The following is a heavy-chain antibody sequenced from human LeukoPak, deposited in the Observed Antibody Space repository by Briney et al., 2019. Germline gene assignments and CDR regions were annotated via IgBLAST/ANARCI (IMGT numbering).Heavy chain of an antibody. CDR2: MDSSGST. D-gene: IGHD4-17*01. Sequence: SETLSLTCTVSGGSISTHYWSWIRQPPGKGLEWIGYMDSSGSTNYNPSLKSRVTISVDASRNQFSLKLSSVTAADTAVYYCARDMGDYGDYVFDYWGQGTLVTVSS. J-gene: IGHJ4*02. CDR1: GGSISTHY. V-gene: IGHV4-59*11. CDR3: ARDMGDYGDYVFDY.